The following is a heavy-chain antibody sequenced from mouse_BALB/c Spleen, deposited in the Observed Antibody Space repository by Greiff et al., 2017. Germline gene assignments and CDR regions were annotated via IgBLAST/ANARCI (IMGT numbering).Heavy chain of an antibody. V-gene: IGHV5-6*01. J-gene: IGHJ2*01. D-gene: IGHD1-1*01. CDR3: ARHEVITTVVAGFDY. CDR2: ISSGGSYT. Sequence: EVQGVESGGDLVKPGGSLKLSCAASGFTFSSYGMSWVRQTPDKRLEWVATISSGGSYTYYPDSVKGRFTISRDNAKNTLYLQMSSLKSEDTAMYYCARHEVITTVVAGFDYWGQGTTLTVSS. CDR1: GFTFSSYG.